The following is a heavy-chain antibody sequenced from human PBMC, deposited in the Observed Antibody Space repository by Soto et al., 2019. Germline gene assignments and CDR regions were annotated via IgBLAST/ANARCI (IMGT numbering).Heavy chain of an antibody. CDR3: AREIGYYDYVWGSYRSLYGMDV. Sequence: QVQLQESGPGLVKPSQTLSLTCTVSGGSISSGGYYWSWTRQHPGKGLEWIGYIYYSGSTYYNPSLKSRVTISVDTSKNQFSLKLSSVTAADTAVYYCAREIGYYDYVWGSYRSLYGMDVWGQGTTATVSS. V-gene: IGHV4-31*03. J-gene: IGHJ6*02. CDR2: IYYSGST. D-gene: IGHD3-16*02. CDR1: GGSISSGGYY.